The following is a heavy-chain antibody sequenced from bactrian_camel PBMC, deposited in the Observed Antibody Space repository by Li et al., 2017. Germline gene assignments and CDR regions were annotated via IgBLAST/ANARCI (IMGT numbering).Heavy chain of an antibody. CDR2: IDSDGST. CDR1: EYTYRHFS. D-gene: IGHD5*01. CDR3: AADPGSGNGRKTWVGYVPAFQY. V-gene: IGHV3S9*01. Sequence: HVQLVESGGGSVQAGGSLRLSCAASEYTYRHFSMGWFRQAPGKEGEGLAVIDSDGSTAYADSVKGRFTISRDNANNTLYLLMNSLKPEDTAMYYCAADPGSGNGRKTWVGYVPAFQYWGQGTQVTVS. J-gene: IGHJ4*01.